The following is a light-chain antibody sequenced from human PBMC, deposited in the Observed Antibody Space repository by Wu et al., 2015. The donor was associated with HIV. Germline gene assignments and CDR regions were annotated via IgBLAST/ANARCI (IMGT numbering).Light chain of an antibody. Sequence: EVVLTQSPVSLSLSPGERATLSCRASQNVSSDLGWYQQTPGQAPRLLIYSTSKRATGIPDRFIDSGSGTDFTLTISRLEPEDSAVYYCQQYGSSPWTFGQGTKVEIK. J-gene: IGKJ1*01. CDR3: QQYGSSPWT. V-gene: IGKV3-20*01. CDR1: QNVSSD. CDR2: STS.